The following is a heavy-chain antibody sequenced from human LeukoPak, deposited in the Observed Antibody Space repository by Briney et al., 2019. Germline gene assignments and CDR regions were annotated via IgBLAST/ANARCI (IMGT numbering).Heavy chain of an antibody. J-gene: IGHJ4*02. CDR1: GGSFNGYY. CDR2: INHSGTT. V-gene: IGHV4-34*01. CDR3: ARVPLRFLEPFDQ. D-gene: IGHD3-3*01. Sequence: PSETLSLTCTVYGGSFNGYYWSWIRQPPGKGRDWIGEINHSGTTNYNPSLKSRVTMSLDPSKHHFSLKVNSVTAADTAVYYCARVPLRFLEPFDQWGQGSLVTVPS.